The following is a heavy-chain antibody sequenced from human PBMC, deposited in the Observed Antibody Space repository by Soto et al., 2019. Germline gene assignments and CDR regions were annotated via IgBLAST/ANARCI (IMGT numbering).Heavy chain of an antibody. CDR1: GDSVSSNSAA. CDR3: ARENTGYYGSGSPDFDY. J-gene: IGHJ4*02. D-gene: IGHD3-10*01. V-gene: IGHV6-1*01. Sequence: SQTLSLTCAISGDSVSSNSAAWNWIRPSPSRGLEWLGRTYYRSKWYNDYAVSVKSRITINPDTSKNQFSLQLNSVTPEDTAVYYCARENTGYYGSGSPDFDYWGQGTLVTVSS. CDR2: TYYRSKWYN.